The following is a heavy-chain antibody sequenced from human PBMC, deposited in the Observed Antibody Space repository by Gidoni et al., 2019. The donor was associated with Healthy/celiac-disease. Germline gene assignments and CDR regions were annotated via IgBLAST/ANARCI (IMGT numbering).Heavy chain of an antibody. J-gene: IGHJ3*02. CDR2: IWYDGSNK. D-gene: IGHD2-15*01. V-gene: IGHV3-33*01. CDR1: GFTFSSYG. Sequence: QVQLVESGGGVVQPGRSLRLSCAASGFTFSSYGMHWVRQAPGKGLEWVAVIWYDGSNKYYADSVKGRFTISRDNSKNTLYLQMNSLRAEDTAVYYCARSPRYEAHRGAFDIWGQGTMVTVSS. CDR3: ARSPRYEAHRGAFDI.